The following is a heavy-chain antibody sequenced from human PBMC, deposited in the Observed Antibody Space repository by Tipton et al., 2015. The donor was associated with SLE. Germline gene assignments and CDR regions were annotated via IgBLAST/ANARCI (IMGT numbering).Heavy chain of an antibody. V-gene: IGHV4-39*07. CDR1: GGSISSSSYY. Sequence: TLSLTCTVSGGSISSSSYYWSWIRQPPGKGLEWIGEINHTGSTNYNPSLKSRVTMSVDTAKNQFSLKLTSVTAADTAVYYCARGMLTWRGAIVGVDVWGQGTTVNVSS. CDR2: INHTGST. D-gene: IGHD2-8*01. CDR3: ARGMLTWRGAIVGVDV. J-gene: IGHJ6*02.